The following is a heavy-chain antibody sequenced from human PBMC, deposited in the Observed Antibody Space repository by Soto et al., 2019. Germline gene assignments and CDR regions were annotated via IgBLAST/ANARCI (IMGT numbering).Heavy chain of an antibody. CDR3: ASFISSVWFDP. Sequence: GGSLRLSCAASGFTFSSYSMNWVRQAPGKGLEWVSSISSSSSYIYYADSVKGRFTISRDNAKNSLYLQMNSLRAEDTAVYYCASFISSVWFDPWGQGTLVTVSS. CDR2: ISSSSSYI. J-gene: IGHJ5*02. D-gene: IGHD6-6*01. CDR1: GFTFSSYS. V-gene: IGHV3-21*01.